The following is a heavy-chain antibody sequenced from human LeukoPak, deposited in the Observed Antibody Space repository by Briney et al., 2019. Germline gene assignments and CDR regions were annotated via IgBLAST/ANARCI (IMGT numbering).Heavy chain of an antibody. J-gene: IGHJ4*02. CDR3: AGSYSSGWYNFAPFDY. CDR2: IIPSLGIA. D-gene: IGHD6-19*01. Sequence: SVKVSCKASGGTFSSYASSWVRQAPGQGLEWMGRIIPSLGIANYAQKFQGRVTITADKSTSTAYMELSSLRSEDTAVYYCAGSYSSGWYNFAPFDYWGQGTLVTVSS. V-gene: IGHV1-69*04. CDR1: GGTFSSYA.